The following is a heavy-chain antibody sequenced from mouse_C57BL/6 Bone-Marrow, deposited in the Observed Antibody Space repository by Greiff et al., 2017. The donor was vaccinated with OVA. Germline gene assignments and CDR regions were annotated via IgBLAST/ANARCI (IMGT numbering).Heavy chain of an antibody. CDR1: GYTFTDYN. CDR3: ARGATRGYFDV. D-gene: IGHD3-1*01. CDR2: INPNNGGT. J-gene: IGHJ1*03. Sequence: EVKLMESGPELVKPGASVKIPCKASGYTFTDYNMDWVKQSHGKSLEWIGDINPNNGGTIYNQKFKGKATLTVDKSSSTAYMELSSLTSEDTAVYYCARGATRGYFDVWGTGTTVTVSS. V-gene: IGHV1-18*01.